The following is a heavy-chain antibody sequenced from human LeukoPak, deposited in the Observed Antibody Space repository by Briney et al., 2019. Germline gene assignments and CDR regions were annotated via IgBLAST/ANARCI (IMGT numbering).Heavy chain of an antibody. J-gene: IGHJ4*02. Sequence: GGSLRLSCAASGFIFSDYGMHWVRQAPGKGLEWVAFIRCDGSDKYYADSVKGRFTNSRDDSKNTLYLQMNGLRPEDTAVYYCAKLYGSGTSYHPLDYWGQGTLVTVSS. CDR1: GFIFSDYG. D-gene: IGHD3-10*01. CDR3: AKLYGSGTSYHPLDY. V-gene: IGHV3-30*02. CDR2: IRCDGSDK.